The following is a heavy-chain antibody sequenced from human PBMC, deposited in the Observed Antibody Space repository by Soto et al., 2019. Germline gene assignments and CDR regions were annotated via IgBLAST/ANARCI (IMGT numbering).Heavy chain of an antibody. J-gene: IGHJ4*02. Sequence: GGSLRLSCVASGFTFTTYWMSWVRQAPGKGLEWVANIRQDGGAQYYVDSVKGRFTISRDNAKNSVYLQMDSLRAEDTAVYYCVRGGHGSGSYLGSYWGQGILVTVSS. D-gene: IGHD3-10*01. CDR2: IRQDGGAQ. CDR3: VRGGHGSGSYLGSY. CDR1: GFTFTTYW. V-gene: IGHV3-7*03.